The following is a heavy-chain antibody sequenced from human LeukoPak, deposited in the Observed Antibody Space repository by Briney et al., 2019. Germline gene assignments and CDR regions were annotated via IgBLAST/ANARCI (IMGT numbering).Heavy chain of an antibody. D-gene: IGHD3-9*01. V-gene: IGHV1-18*01. CDR2: ISAYNGNT. J-gene: IGHJ3*02. CDR3: ARHYDILTGYLPAFDI. CDR1: GYTFTSYG. Sequence: ASVKVSCKASGYTFTSYGISGVRQAPGQGLEWMGWISAYNGNTNYAQKLQGRVTMTTDPSTSTAYMELRSLRSDDTAVYYCARHYDILTGYLPAFDIWGQGTMVTVSS.